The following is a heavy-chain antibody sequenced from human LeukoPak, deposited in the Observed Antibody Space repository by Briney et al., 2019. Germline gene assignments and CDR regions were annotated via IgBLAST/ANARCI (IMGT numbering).Heavy chain of an antibody. V-gene: IGHV1-2*06. D-gene: IGHD2-2*01. CDR1: GYPFTAYH. Sequence: ASVKVSCKASGYPFTAYHMHWVRQAPGQGLEWMGRINPNSGDTNYAQKFRGRVTMTRDTSISTAYMELSRLRSDDTAAYYCARDYCSSTSCLFDYWGQGTLVSVSS. CDR2: INPNSGDT. J-gene: IGHJ4*02. CDR3: ARDYCSSTSCLFDY.